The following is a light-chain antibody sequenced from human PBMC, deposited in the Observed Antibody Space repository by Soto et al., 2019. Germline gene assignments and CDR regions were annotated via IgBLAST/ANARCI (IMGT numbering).Light chain of an antibody. CDR2: GAS. Sequence: ELEWTQSPGTLSLGRGGRATLSCRASQTVISNYLAWYQQMPGQAPRLLIYGASNRATGFSDRFSASGSGTDFILTISRLEPQDFAVYYCQQYATSLRTFGRGTRLEI. CDR3: QQYATSLRT. J-gene: IGKJ5*01. CDR1: QTVISNY. V-gene: IGKV3-20*01.